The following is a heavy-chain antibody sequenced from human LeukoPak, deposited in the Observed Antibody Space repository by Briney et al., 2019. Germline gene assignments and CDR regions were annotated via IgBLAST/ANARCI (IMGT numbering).Heavy chain of an antibody. J-gene: IGHJ4*02. Sequence: GGSLRLSCAASGFTFSSYEMNWVRQAPGKGLERVSVISADSATTFYADSVKGRFTISRDNAKNTVFLQMSSLRAEDTALYYCARKSASGNYPLDYWGQGTLVTVSS. CDR2: ISADSATT. V-gene: IGHV3-23*01. CDR3: ARKSASGNYPLDY. D-gene: IGHD3-10*01. CDR1: GFTFSSYE.